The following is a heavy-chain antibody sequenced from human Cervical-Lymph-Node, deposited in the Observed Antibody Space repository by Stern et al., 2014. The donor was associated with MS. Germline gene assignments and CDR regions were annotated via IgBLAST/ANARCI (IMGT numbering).Heavy chain of an antibody. D-gene: IGHD6-6*01. J-gene: IGHJ4*02. Sequence: EEQLVESGGGLVKPGGSLRLSGAASGFTFSSYSMNWVRQAPGQGLEGGSSISSSSSYIYYADSVKGRFTISRDNAKNSLYLQMNSLRAEDTAVYYCARDNFEYSTESFDYWGQGTLVTVSS. CDR3: ARDNFEYSTESFDY. V-gene: IGHV3-21*01. CDR2: ISSSSSYI. CDR1: GFTFSSYS.